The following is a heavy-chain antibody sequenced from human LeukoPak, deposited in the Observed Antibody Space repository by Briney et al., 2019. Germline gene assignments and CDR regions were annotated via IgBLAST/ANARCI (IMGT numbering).Heavy chain of an antibody. D-gene: IGHD3-10*01. J-gene: IGHJ6*03. CDR3: ARGYYGSYYYMDV. Sequence: PGGSLRLSCAASGFTFSSYWMSWVRQAPGKGLEWVANIKQDGSEKYYVDSVKGRFTISRDNAKNSLYLQMNSLRAEDTAVYYCARGYYGSYYYMDVWGKGTTVTVSS. CDR1: GFTFSSYW. CDR2: IKQDGSEK. V-gene: IGHV3-7*01.